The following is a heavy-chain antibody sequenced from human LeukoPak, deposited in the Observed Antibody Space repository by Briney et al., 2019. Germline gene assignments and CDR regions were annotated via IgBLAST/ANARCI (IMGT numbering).Heavy chain of an antibody. D-gene: IGHD3-22*01. CDR2: IYYSGST. CDR1: GFTFSSYA. V-gene: IGHV4-31*02. J-gene: IGHJ4*02. CDR3: ARDRPYYYDSSGSFDY. Sequence: LRLSCAASGFTFSSYAMSWVRQAPGKGLEWIGYIYYSGSTYYNPSLKSRVTISVDTSKNQFSLKLSSVTAADTAVYYCARDRPYYYDSSGSFDYWGQGTLVTVSS.